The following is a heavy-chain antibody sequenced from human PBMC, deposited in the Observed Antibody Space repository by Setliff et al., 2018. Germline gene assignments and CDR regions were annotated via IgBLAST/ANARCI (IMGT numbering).Heavy chain of an antibody. V-gene: IGHV4-34*01. CDR1: GGSFSGYY. CDR3: ARGYGYSSGWYRVYFDY. J-gene: IGHJ4*02. Sequence: SETLSLTCAVYGGSFSGYYWSWIRQPPGKGLEWIGEINHSGSTNYNPSLKSRVTISVDTSKDQFSLKLSSVTAAGTAVYYCARGYGYSSGWYRVYFDYWGQGTLVTVSS. D-gene: IGHD6-19*01. CDR2: INHSGST.